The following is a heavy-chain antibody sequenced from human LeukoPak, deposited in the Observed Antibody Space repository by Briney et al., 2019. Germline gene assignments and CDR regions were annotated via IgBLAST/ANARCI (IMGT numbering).Heavy chain of an antibody. Sequence: PGGSLRLSCAASGFMFGSLSMNWVRQAPGRGLEWVSSISSSGSVTYYADSVKGRFTVSKDNARNSLHLQMNNLAVEDTATYFCARGQPDSGGHYYSWYFDYWGQGTPVTVSS. CDR2: ISSSGSVT. D-gene: IGHD3-22*01. CDR1: GFMFGSLS. V-gene: IGHV3-21*01. CDR3: ARGQPDSGGHYYSWYFDY. J-gene: IGHJ4*02.